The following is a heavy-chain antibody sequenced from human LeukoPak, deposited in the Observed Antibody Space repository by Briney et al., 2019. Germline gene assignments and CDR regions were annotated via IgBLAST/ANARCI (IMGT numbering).Heavy chain of an antibody. J-gene: IGHJ4*02. CDR3: ASLYYYGSGSYYSSFDY. V-gene: IGHV3-48*02. CDR2: ISRSSSTI. D-gene: IGHD3-10*01. Sequence: GGSLRLSCAASGFTFSSYGLSWVRQAPGKGLEWVSYISRSSSTIHYADSVKGRFTISRDNAKNSLYLQMNSLRDEDTAVYYCASLYYYGSGSYYSSFDYWGQGTLVTVSS. CDR1: GFTFSSYG.